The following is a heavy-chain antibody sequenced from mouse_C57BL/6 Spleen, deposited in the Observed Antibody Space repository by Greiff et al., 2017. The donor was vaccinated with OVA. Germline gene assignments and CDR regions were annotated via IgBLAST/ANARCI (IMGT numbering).Heavy chain of an antibody. Sequence: QVQLQQPGAELVKPGASVKMSCKASGYTFTSYWITWVKQRPGQGPEWIGDIYPGSGSTNYNEKFKSKATLTVDTSSSTAYMQLSSLTSEDSAVYYCARRDYYGSSYGYWGQGTTLTVSS. J-gene: IGHJ2*01. V-gene: IGHV1-55*01. D-gene: IGHD1-1*01. CDR1: GYTFTSYW. CDR2: IYPGSGST. CDR3: ARRDYYGSSYGY.